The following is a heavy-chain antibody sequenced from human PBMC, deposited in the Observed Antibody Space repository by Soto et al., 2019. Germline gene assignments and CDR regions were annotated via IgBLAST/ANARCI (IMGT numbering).Heavy chain of an antibody. J-gene: IGHJ4*02. CDR3: ARGRGGIQLWLSGDY. D-gene: IGHD5-18*01. CDR1: GFTFSSYG. V-gene: IGHV3-33*01. CDR2: IWYDGSNK. Sequence: QVQLVESGGGVVQPGRSLRLSCAASGFTFSSYGMHWVRQAPGKGLEWVAVIWYDGSNKYYADSVKGRFTISRDNSKNTLYLQMNSLRAEDTAVYYCARGRGGIQLWLSGDYWGQGTLVTVSS.